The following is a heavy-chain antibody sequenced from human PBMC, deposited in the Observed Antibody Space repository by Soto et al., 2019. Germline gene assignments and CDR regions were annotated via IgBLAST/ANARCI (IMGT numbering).Heavy chain of an antibody. CDR3: ARDPPYCTNGVCYFSYGMDV. J-gene: IGHJ6*02. D-gene: IGHD2-8*01. V-gene: IGHV3-33*01. CDR1: GFTFSSYG. Sequence: GGSLRLSCAASGFTFSSYGMHWVRQAPGKGLEWVAVIWYDGSNKYYADSMKGRFTISRDNSKNTLYLQMNSLRAEDTAVYYCARDPPYCTNGVCYFSYGMDVWGQGTTVTVSS. CDR2: IWYDGSNK.